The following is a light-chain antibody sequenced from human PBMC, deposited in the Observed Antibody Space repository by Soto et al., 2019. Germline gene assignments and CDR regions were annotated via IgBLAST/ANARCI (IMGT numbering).Light chain of an antibody. V-gene: IGKV3-11*01. Sequence: EIVLTQSPDTLSLFSGESATLSGRASQSVSSYLAWYQQKPGQAPRLLIYDASNRATGIPARFSGSGSGTDFTLTISSLEPEDFAVYYCQQRSNWPPWTFGQGTKVDIK. CDR1: QSVSSY. J-gene: IGKJ1*01. CDR3: QQRSNWPPWT. CDR2: DAS.